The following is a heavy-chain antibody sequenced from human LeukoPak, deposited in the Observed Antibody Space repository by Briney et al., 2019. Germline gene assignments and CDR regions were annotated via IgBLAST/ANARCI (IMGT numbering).Heavy chain of an antibody. J-gene: IGHJ4*02. Sequence: ASVKVSCKASGYTFTSYGISWVRQAPGQGLEWMGWISAYNGNTNYAQKLQGRVTMTTDTSTSTAYMELGSLRSDDTAVYYCARDIVVVPAAIQVSFDYWGQGTLVTVSS. CDR3: ARDIVVVPAAIQVSFDY. D-gene: IGHD2-2*02. V-gene: IGHV1-18*01. CDR1: GYTFTSYG. CDR2: ISAYNGNT.